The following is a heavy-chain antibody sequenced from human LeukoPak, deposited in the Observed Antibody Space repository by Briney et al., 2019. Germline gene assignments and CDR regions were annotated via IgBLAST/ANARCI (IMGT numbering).Heavy chain of an antibody. CDR1: GFTFSGSA. CDR2: IRSTANGYAT. D-gene: IGHD1-26*01. J-gene: IGHJ4*02. Sequence: GGSLRLSCAASGFTFSGSALHWVRQASGKGLEWVGRIRSTANGYATAYAASVKGRFTISRDDSKNTAYLQMNSLKTEDTAVYYCTRDLAGGIVGVTPSFDYWGQGTLVTVSS. V-gene: IGHV3-73*01. CDR3: TRDLAGGIVGVTPSFDY.